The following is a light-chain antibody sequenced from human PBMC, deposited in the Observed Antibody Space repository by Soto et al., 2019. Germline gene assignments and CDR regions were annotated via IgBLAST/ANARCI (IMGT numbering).Light chain of an antibody. V-gene: IGKV4-1*01. Sequence: DIVMSHSPDSLAVSLFESATVNCKSSRIILSSSNNKNYLAWYQQKPGQSPKPLIHWASTRDSGVPDRFSGSGSGTDFTLTISSLQAEDVAVYYCQQSHSAPLTFGGGTKVDIK. CDR2: WAS. J-gene: IGKJ4*01. CDR1: RIILSSSNNKNY. CDR3: QQSHSAPLT.